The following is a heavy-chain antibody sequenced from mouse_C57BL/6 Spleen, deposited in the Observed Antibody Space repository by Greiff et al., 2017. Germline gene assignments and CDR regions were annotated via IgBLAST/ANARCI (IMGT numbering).Heavy chain of an antibody. CDR2: IYPGSGST. CDR3: ARRHSSGYWTY. Sequence: VQLQQPGAGLVKPGASVKMSCTASGYTFTSYWITWVKQRPGQGLVWIGDIYPGSGSTNYNEKFKSKATLTVDTSSSTVYMQLSSLTAEDSAVYYCARRHSSGYWTYWGQGTLVTVSA. J-gene: IGHJ3*01. CDR1: GYTFTSYW. V-gene: IGHV1-55*01. D-gene: IGHD3-2*02.